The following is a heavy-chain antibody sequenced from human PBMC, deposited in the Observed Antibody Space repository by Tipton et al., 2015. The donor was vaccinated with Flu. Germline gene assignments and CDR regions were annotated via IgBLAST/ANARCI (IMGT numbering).Heavy chain of an antibody. CDR3: ARLSYYDVDLKNFYFED. Sequence: TLSLTCTVSGGSINGYYWSWIRQPPGKGLEWIGDMSYSENTYSNPSLKSRVIISVDTSKNQLSLNLTSVTAADTAVYYCARLSYYDVDLKNFYFEDWGQGTLVTVSS. CDR1: GGSINGYY. J-gene: IGHJ4*02. CDR2: MSYSENT. V-gene: IGHV4-59*04. D-gene: IGHD3-10*02.